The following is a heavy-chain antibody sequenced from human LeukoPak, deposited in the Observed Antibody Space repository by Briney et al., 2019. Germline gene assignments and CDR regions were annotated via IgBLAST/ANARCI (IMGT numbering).Heavy chain of an antibody. D-gene: IGHD3-22*01. V-gene: IGHV3-30*18. J-gene: IGHJ4*02. CDR3: AKDGSRYYYDSSGYSFGVPDLDY. Sequence: GRSLRLSCAASGFTFSSYGMHWVRQAPGKGLEWVAVISYDGSNKYYADSVKGRFTISRDNSKNTLYLQMNSLRAEDTAVYYCAKDGSRYYYDSSGYSFGVPDLDYWGQGTLVTVSS. CDR2: ISYDGSNK. CDR1: GFTFSSYG.